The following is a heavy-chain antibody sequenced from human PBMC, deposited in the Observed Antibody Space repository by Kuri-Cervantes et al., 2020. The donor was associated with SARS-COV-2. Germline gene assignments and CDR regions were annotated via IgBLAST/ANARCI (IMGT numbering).Heavy chain of an antibody. Sequence: KXXXKAXXFTFTSSAVQWVRQAXGQXXEWIXXIVVXSGNTNYAQKFQERVTXTRDMSXXXAYXELSSLRSEDTAMYYVAASLLYRIYYYYGMDVWGQGTTVTVSS. D-gene: IGHD1-26*01. V-gene: IGHV1-58*01. CDR1: XFTFTSSA. J-gene: IGHJ6*02. CDR3: AASLLYRIYYYYGMDV. CDR2: IVVXSGNT.